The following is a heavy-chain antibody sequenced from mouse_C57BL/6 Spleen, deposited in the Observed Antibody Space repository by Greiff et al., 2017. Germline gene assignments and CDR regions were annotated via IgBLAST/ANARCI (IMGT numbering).Heavy chain of an antibody. D-gene: IGHD1-1*01. CDR3: ARFSYYYGSSYGYAMDY. CDR2: IYPGSGST. CDR1: GYTFTSYW. V-gene: IGHV1-55*01. Sequence: QVQLQQPGAELVKPGASVKMSCKASGYTFTSYWITWVKQRPGQGLEWIGDIYPGSGSTNYNEKFKSKATLTVDTSSSTAYMQLSSLTSEDSAVYYCARFSYYYGSSYGYAMDYWGQGTSVTGSS. J-gene: IGHJ4*01.